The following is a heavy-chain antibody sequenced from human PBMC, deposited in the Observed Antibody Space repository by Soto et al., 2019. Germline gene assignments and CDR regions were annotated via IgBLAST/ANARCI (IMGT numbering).Heavy chain of an antibody. J-gene: IGHJ2*01. CDR2: ISSSSSYI. D-gene: IGHD3-16*01. Sequence: EVQLVESGGGLVKPGGSLRLSCAASGFTFSSYSMNWVRQAPGKGLEWVSSISSSSSYIYYADSVKGRFTISRDNAKNSLYLQMNSRRADDTAVYYCARDSGGLDRDWYFDLWGRGTLVTVSS. CDR1: GFTFSSYS. CDR3: ARDSGGLDRDWYFDL. V-gene: IGHV3-21*01.